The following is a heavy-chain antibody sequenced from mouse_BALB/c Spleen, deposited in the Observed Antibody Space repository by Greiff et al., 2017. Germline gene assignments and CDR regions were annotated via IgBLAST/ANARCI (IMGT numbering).Heavy chain of an antibody. Sequence: VQLQQPGAELVRPGASVKLSCKASGYTFTSYWINWVKQRPGQGLEWIGNIYPSDSYTNYNQKFKDKATLTVDKSSSTAYMQLSSPTSEDSAVYYCARGDSSAWFAYWGQGTLVTVAA. V-gene: IGHV1-69*02. J-gene: IGHJ3*01. CDR2: IYPSDSYT. CDR3: ARGDSSAWFAY. CDR1: GYTFTSYW. D-gene: IGHD3-2*01.